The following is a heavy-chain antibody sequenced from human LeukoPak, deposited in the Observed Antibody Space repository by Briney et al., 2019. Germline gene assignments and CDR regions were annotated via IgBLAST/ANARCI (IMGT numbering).Heavy chain of an antibody. V-gene: IGHV4-38-2*02. Sequence: SETLSLTCTISGFSISSDYYWGWIRQPPGRGLEWIGSIYYTGGTYYSPSLKSRVTISVDTSKNQFSLKLSSVTAADTAVYYCARPGPKQLVRSRWYFDLWGRGTLVTVSS. CDR2: IYYTGGT. CDR1: GFSISSDYY. CDR3: ARPGPKQLVRSRWYFDL. J-gene: IGHJ2*01. D-gene: IGHD6-6*01.